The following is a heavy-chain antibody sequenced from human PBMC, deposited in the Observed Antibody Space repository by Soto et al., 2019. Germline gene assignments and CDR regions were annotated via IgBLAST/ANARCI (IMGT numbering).Heavy chain of an antibody. CDR3: ARTAAAGKYYYGVDV. J-gene: IGHJ6*02. D-gene: IGHD6-13*01. CDR1: GYIFTSYW. CDR2: IYPGDSDT. Sequence: PGESLKISCKASGYIFTSYWITWVRQMPGKGLEWMGIIYPGDSDTRYSPSFQGQVTISADKSISTAYLQWSSLKASDTAMYYCARTAAAGKYYYGVDVWGQGTTVTVS. V-gene: IGHV5-51*01.